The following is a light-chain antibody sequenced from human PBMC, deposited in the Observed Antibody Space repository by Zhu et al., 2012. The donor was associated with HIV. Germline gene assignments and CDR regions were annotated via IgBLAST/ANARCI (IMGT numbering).Light chain of an antibody. V-gene: IGKV3-11*01. CDR2: DTS. CDR3: QQRSSWPLT. Sequence: IVLTQSPATLSLSPGERATVSCRASGSVRSFLAWYQQKPGQAPRLLIYDTSKRATGIPARFSGSGSGTDFTLTISSLEPEDFAFYYCQQRSSWPLTFGGGTKVEIK. CDR1: GSVRSF. J-gene: IGKJ4*01.